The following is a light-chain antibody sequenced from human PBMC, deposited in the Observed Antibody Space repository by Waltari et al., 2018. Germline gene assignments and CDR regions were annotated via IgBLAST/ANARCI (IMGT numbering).Light chain of an antibody. CDR1: QSIRAY. V-gene: IGKV1-39*01. J-gene: IGKJ4*01. CDR2: AAS. CDR3: QQTYTTPLT. Sequence: DIQMTQSPSSLSASVGDRITITCRASQSIRAYLSWYQQKPGKAPNLLIYAASSLQSGVPSRFSGSGSGTDFTRTISSLQPEDFATYFCQQTYTTPLTFGGGTKVDIK.